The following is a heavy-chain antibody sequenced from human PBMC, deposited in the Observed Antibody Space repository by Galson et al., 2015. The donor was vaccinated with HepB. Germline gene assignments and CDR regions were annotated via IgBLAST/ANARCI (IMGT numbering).Heavy chain of an antibody. Sequence: SLRLSCAASGFMFSSYAMSWVRQAPGKGLEWVSAISGSGGTTYYADSVKGRFTISRDNSKNTLCLQMNSLRAVDTAVYYCAKDRGYSGYDLADYWGQGTLVTVSS. J-gene: IGHJ4*02. V-gene: IGHV3-23*01. CDR2: ISGSGGTT. CDR1: GFMFSSYA. D-gene: IGHD5-12*01. CDR3: AKDRGYSGYDLADY.